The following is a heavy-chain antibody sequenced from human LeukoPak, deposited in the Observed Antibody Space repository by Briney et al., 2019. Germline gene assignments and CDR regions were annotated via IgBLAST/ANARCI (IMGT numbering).Heavy chain of an antibody. D-gene: IGHD6-13*01. CDR1: GGSISSYY. J-gene: IGHJ4*02. CDR2: IYYSGTT. Sequence: PSETLSLTCTVSGGSISSYYWSWIRQPAGKGLEWIGYIYYSGTTNYNPSLKSRVTISVDTSKNQFSLKLSSVTAADTAVYYCVRGVYIAAAQYGYWGQGTLVTVSS. V-gene: IGHV4-59*01. CDR3: VRGVYIAAAQYGY.